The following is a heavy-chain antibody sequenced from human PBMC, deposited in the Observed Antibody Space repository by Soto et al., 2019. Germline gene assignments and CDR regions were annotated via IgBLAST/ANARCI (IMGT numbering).Heavy chain of an antibody. CDR1: GGSFSGYY. V-gene: IGHV4-34*01. CDR3: ARGTYYYDSSGYYHGGYYYYGMDV. D-gene: IGHD3-22*01. Sequence: PSETLSLTCAVYGGSFSGYYWSWIRQPPGKXLEWIGEINHSGSTNYNPSLKSRVTISVDTSKNQFSLKLSSVTAADTAVYYCARGTYYYDSSGYYHGGYYYYGMDVWGQGTTVTVSS. CDR2: INHSGST. J-gene: IGHJ6*02.